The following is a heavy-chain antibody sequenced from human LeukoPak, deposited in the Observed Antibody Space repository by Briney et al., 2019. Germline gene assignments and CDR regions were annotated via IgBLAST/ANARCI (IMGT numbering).Heavy chain of an antibody. J-gene: IGHJ4*02. V-gene: IGHV3-23*01. D-gene: IGHD2-21*02. Sequence: PGGSLRLSCAASGFTFSSYAMSWVRQAPGKGLEWVSAISGSGGSTYYADSVKGRFTISRDNSKNTLYLQMNSLRAEDTAVYYCAKAAYCGGDCYSVGFDYWGQGTLVTVSS. CDR3: AKAAYCGGDCYSVGFDY. CDR2: ISGSGGST. CDR1: GFTFSSYA.